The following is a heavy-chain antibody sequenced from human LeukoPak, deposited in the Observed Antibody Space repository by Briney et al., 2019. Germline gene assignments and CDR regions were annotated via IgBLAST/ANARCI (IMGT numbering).Heavy chain of an antibody. V-gene: IGHV3-23*01. Sequence: GGSLRLSCAASGFIFSSYAMSWVRQAPGKGLEWVSAISGSGGSTYYADSVKGRFTISRDNSKNTLYLRMNSLRAEDTAVYYCAKDRTAVAGTDFDYWGQGTLVTVSS. CDR1: GFIFSSYA. D-gene: IGHD6-19*01. J-gene: IGHJ4*02. CDR2: ISGSGGST. CDR3: AKDRTAVAGTDFDY.